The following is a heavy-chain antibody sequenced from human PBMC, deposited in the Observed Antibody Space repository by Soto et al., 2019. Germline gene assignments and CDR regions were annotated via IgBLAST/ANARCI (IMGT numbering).Heavy chain of an antibody. CDR3: AAGEPLHY. CDR1: GFSFSNHG. Sequence: QMQLVESGGGVVQPGGSLRLSCVGSGFSFSNHGMHWVRQAPGKGLEWVAIIWYDGSNKYYADSVKGRFTIPRDNSKSTMYLQMNSLGVEDTAMYYCAAGEPLHYRGQGTMVTVSS. D-gene: IGHD3-10*01. CDR2: IWYDGSNK. V-gene: IGHV3-33*01. J-gene: IGHJ4*02.